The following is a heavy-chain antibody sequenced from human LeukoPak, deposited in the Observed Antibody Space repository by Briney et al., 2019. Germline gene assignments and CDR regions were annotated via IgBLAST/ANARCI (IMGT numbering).Heavy chain of an antibody. V-gene: IGHV3-48*02. CDR2: ISSGSSTI. CDR1: GFTFSSYA. Sequence: GGSLRLSCAASGFTFSSYAMNWVRQAPGKGLEWVSYISSGSSTIYYADSVKGRFTISRDNAKNSLYLQTNSLRDEDTAVYYCARIRLYAMNVWGQGTTVTVSS. J-gene: IGHJ6*02. CDR3: ARIRLYAMNV.